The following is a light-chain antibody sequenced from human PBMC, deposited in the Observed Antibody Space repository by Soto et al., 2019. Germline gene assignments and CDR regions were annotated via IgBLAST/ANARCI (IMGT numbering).Light chain of an antibody. J-gene: IGKJ3*01. Sequence: EIVMTQSPATLSVSPGERATLSCRASQSVSSNLAWYQQKPGQAPRLLVYGASTRATGIPARFSGSGSGTDFTLTISRLEPEDFAVYYCQQYGSSLFTFGPGTKVDIK. CDR2: GAS. V-gene: IGKV3-15*01. CDR1: QSVSSN. CDR3: QQYGSSLFT.